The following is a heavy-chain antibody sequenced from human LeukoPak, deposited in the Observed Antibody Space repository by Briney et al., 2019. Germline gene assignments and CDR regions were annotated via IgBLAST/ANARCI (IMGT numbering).Heavy chain of an antibody. J-gene: IGHJ4*02. D-gene: IGHD1-7*01. CDR3: ARLYNWNYEDYFDY. V-gene: IGHV4-59*01. CDR2: LYYSGST. Sequence: SETLSLTCTVSGGSISSYYWSWIRQPPGKGLEWIGYLYYSGSTNYNPSLKSRVTISVDTSKNQFSLKLSSVTAADTAVYYCARLYNWNYEDYFDYWGQGTLVTVSS. CDR1: GGSISSYY.